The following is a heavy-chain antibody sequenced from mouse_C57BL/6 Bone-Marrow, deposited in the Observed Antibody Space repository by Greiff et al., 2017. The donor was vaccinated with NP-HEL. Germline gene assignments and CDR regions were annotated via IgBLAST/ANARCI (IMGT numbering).Heavy chain of an antibody. J-gene: IGHJ4*01. CDR3: ARWGNSGNY. Sequence: QVQLQQSGPELVKPGASVKISCKASGYAFSSSWMNWVKQRPGKGLEWIGRIYPGDGDTNYNGKFKGKATLTADKSSSTAYMQLSSLTSEDSAVYFCARWGNSGNYWGQGTSVTVSS. CDR1: GYAFSSSW. D-gene: IGHD2-1*01. V-gene: IGHV1-82*01. CDR2: IYPGDGDT.